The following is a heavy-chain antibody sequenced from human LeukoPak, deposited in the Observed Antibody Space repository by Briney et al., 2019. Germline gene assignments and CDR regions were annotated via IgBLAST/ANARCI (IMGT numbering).Heavy chain of an antibody. CDR1: GFTLSSYS. D-gene: IGHD6-19*01. Sequence: PGGSLRLSCAASGFTLSSYSMNWVRQAPGKGLEWVSSISSSSSYIYYADSVKGRFTISRDNAKNSLYLQMNSLRAEDTAVYYCAGLAVAGTFIDYWGQGTLVTVSS. CDR2: ISSSSSYI. V-gene: IGHV3-21*01. J-gene: IGHJ4*02. CDR3: AGLAVAGTFIDY.